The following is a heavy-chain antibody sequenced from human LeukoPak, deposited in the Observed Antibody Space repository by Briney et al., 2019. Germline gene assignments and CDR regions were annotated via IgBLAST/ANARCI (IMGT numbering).Heavy chain of an antibody. Sequence: SVKVSCKASGGTFSSYAISWVRQAPGQGLEWMGGIIPIFGTANYAQKFQGRVTITADESTSTAYMELSSLRSEDTAVYYCARSSGGYSGYDYVPGYYYYCMDVWGQGTTVTVSS. J-gene: IGHJ6*02. CDR3: ARSSGGYSGYDYVPGYYYYCMDV. V-gene: IGHV1-69*01. D-gene: IGHD5-12*01. CDR1: GGTFSSYA. CDR2: IIPIFGTA.